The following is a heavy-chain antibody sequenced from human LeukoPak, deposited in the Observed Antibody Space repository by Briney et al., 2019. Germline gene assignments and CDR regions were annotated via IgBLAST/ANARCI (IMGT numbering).Heavy chain of an antibody. CDR3: ARDGYYYDSGGYKEDFQH. CDR2: IYTSGST. D-gene: IGHD3-22*01. Sequence: SETLSLTCTVSGGSISSYYWSWIRQPAGKGLEWIGRIYTSGSTNYNPSLKSRVTMSVDTSKNQFSLKLSSVTAADTAVYYCARDGYYYDSGGYKEDFQHWGQGTLVTVSS. CDR1: GGSISSYY. J-gene: IGHJ1*01. V-gene: IGHV4-4*07.